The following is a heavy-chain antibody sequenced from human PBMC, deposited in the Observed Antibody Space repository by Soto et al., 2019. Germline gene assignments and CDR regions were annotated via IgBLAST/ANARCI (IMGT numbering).Heavy chain of an antibody. V-gene: IGHV4-30-4*01. CDR3: ARDGPYYYVMDV. Sequence: PSETLSLTCSVSGGSITNTDYYWNWIRQSPGKGLEWIGSIDYSGSTYYNPSLKSRVIISADTSKNLFSLKLRSVTAADTALYFCARDGPYYYVMDVWGQGTTVTVPS. CDR2: IDYSGST. J-gene: IGHJ6*02. CDR1: GGSITNTDYY.